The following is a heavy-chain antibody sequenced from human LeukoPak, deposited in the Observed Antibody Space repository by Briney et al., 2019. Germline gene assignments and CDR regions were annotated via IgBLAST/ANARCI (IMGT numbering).Heavy chain of an antibody. V-gene: IGHV3-30*04. CDR3: ARAVGATIQRTPDY. Sequence: PGGSLRLSCAASGFTFSSYAMHWVRQAPGKGLEWVAVISYDGSNKYYADSVKGRFTISRDNSKNTLYLQMNSLRAEDTAVYYCARAVGATIQRTPDYWGKGTLVTVSS. CDR2: ISYDGSNK. D-gene: IGHD1-26*01. J-gene: IGHJ4*02. CDR1: GFTFSSYA.